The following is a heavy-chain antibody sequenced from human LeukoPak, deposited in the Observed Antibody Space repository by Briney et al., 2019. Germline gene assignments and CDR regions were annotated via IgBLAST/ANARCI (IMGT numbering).Heavy chain of an antibody. J-gene: IGHJ4*02. CDR1: GGSISSYY. D-gene: IGHD1-14*01. CDR3: ARHRRNLNEDRFREGEPNFDY. Sequence: SETLSLTCTVSGGSISSYYWSWIRQPPGKGLEWIGYIYYSGSTNYNPSLKSRVTISVDTSKNQFSLKLSSVTAADTAVYYCARHRRNLNEDRFREGEPNFDYWGQGTLVTVSS. CDR2: IYYSGST. V-gene: IGHV4-59*08.